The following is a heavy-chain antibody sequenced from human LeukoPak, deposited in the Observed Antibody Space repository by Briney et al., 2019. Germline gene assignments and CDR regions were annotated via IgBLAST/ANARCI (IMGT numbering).Heavy chain of an antibody. V-gene: IGHV4-59*08. CDR1: GGSISSYY. CDR2: IYYSGST. CDR3: ARTPRAAFDI. Sequence: PSETLSLTCTVSGGSISSYYWSWIRQPPGKGLEWIGYIYYSGSTNYNPSLKSRVTISVDTSKNQFSLKLSSVTAADTAVYYCARTPRAAFDIWGQGTMVTVSS. J-gene: IGHJ3*02.